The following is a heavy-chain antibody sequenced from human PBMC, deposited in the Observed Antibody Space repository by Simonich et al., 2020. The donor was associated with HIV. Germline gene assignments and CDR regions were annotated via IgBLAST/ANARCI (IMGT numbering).Heavy chain of an antibody. CDR3: ARENWGSLDY. CDR1: GGSFSGYY. Sequence: QVQLQQWGAGLLKPSETLSLTCAVYGGSFSGYYWSWIRQPPGKGLEWIGEINHSGSTNNSPSLKSRVTISVDTSKNQFSLELSSLTAADTAVYYCARENWGSLDYWGQGTLVTVSS. CDR2: INHSGST. V-gene: IGHV4-34*01. D-gene: IGHD7-27*01. J-gene: IGHJ4*02.